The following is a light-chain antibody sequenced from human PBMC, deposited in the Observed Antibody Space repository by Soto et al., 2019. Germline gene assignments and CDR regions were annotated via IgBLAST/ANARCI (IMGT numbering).Light chain of an antibody. Sequence: QLVLTQPPSASGTPGQRVTVSCSGGRSNIGSNAVNWFQQLPGTAPKLLIYGDSQRPSGVPDRFSGSRSGTSASLAISGLQSEDEADYYCASWDASLNGVVFGGGTKLTVL. J-gene: IGLJ2*01. CDR2: GDS. CDR1: RSNIGSNA. V-gene: IGLV1-44*01. CDR3: ASWDASLNGVV.